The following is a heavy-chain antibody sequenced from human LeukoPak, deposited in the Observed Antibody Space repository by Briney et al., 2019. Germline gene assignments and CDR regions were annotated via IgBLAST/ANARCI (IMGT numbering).Heavy chain of an antibody. Sequence: GGSLRLSCAASGFTFSSYGMHWVRQAPGKGLEWVAFIQYDGSNKYYADSVKGRFTISRDNSRNTLYLQMNSLRAEDTALYYCAKDGDTVSGTYYFDMDVWGKGTTVTISS. D-gene: IGHD1-26*01. CDR2: IQYDGSNK. J-gene: IGHJ6*03. CDR1: GFTFSSYG. CDR3: AKDGDTVSGTYYFDMDV. V-gene: IGHV3-30*02.